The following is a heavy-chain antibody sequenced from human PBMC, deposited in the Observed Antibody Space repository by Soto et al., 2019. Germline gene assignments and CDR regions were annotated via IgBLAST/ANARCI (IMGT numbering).Heavy chain of an antibody. V-gene: IGHV4-39*01. Sequence: SETLSLTCTVSGGSISSSSYYWGWIRQPPGKGLEWIGSIYYSGSTYYNPSLKSRVTISVDTSKNQFSLKLSSVTAADTAVYYCARMDSETPYYYYGMDVWGQGTTVTVSS. CDR2: IYYSGST. CDR1: GGSISSSSYY. CDR3: ARMDSETPYYYYGMDV. J-gene: IGHJ6*02.